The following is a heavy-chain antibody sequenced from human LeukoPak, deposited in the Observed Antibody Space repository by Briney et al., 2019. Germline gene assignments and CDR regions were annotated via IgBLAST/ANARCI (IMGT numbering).Heavy chain of an antibody. Sequence: ASVKVSCKASGYTFTSYYMHWVRQAPGQGLEWMGIINPSGGSTSYAQNFQGRVTMTRDTSISTAYMELSRLRSDDTAVYYCAREGLRGTWGHGTMVTVSS. D-gene: IGHD4-17*01. V-gene: IGHV1-46*01. CDR1: GYTFTSYY. CDR3: AREGLRGT. J-gene: IGHJ3*01. CDR2: INPSGGST.